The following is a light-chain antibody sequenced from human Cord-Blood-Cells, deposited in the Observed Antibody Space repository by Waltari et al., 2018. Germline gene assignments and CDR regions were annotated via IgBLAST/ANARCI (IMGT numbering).Light chain of an antibody. J-gene: IGKJ4*01. CDR3: QQYNNWPPLT. Sequence: EIVMTQSQATLSVSPGXXXXXXCRASQSVSSNLAWYQEKPGQAPRLLIYGASTRATGIPARFSGSGSGTEFTLTISSLQSEDFAVYYCQQYNNWPPLTFGGGTKVEIK. CDR2: GAS. V-gene: IGKV3-15*01. CDR1: QSVSSN.